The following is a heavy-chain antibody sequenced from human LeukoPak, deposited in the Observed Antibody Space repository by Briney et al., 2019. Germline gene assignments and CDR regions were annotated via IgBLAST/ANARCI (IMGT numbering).Heavy chain of an antibody. CDR3: AREPYYDFWSGQSWFDP. Sequence: PSETLSLTCTVSGGSISSYYWSWIRQPAGKGLEWIGRIYTSGSTNYNPSLKSRVTMSVDTSKNQFSLKLSSVTAADTAVYYCAREPYYDFWSGQSWFDPWGQGTLVTVSS. V-gene: IGHV4-4*07. CDR2: IYTSGST. CDR1: GGSISSYY. D-gene: IGHD3-3*01. J-gene: IGHJ5*02.